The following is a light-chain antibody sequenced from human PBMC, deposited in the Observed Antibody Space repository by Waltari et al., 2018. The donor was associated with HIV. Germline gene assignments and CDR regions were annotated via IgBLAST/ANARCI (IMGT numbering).Light chain of an antibody. CDR2: EVT. CDR1: LNDKED. Sequence: QSALTQPAAVSGSPGQSITISWDLNDKEDVSWYQRHPGKAPKVIIYEVTNRPSGLSNRFSGSKSGNTATLTISGLQPEDEADYFCTSYISGTSPVFGRGTRVTVL. V-gene: IGLV2-14*01. CDR3: TSYISGTSPV. J-gene: IGLJ2*01.